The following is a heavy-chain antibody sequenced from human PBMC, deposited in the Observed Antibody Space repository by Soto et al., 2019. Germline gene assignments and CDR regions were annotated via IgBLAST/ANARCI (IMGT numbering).Heavy chain of an antibody. D-gene: IGHD2-15*01. CDR3: ARVIRGYCSGGSCPYGMDV. J-gene: IGHJ6*02. CDR1: GYTFTSYA. V-gene: IGHV1-3*01. CDR2: INAGNGNT. Sequence: ASVKVSCKASGYTFTSYAMHWVRQAPGQRLEWMGWINAGNGNTKYSQKFQGRVTITRDTSASTAYMELSSLRSEDMAVYYCARVIRGYCSGGSCPYGMDVWGQGTTVTVSS.